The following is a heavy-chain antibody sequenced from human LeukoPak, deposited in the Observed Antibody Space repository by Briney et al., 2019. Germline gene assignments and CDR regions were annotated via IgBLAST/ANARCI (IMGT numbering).Heavy chain of an antibody. CDR3: ARAVAGTSYFDY. J-gene: IGHJ4*02. V-gene: IGHV4-59*08. CDR1: GGSISSYN. D-gene: IGHD6-19*01. CDR2: IYYSGST. Sequence: SETLSLTWTVSGGSISSYNWSWIRQPPGKGLEWIGYIYYSGSTNYNPSLKSRVTISVDTSKNQFSLKLSSVTAADTAVYYCARAVAGTSYFDYWGQGTLVTVSS.